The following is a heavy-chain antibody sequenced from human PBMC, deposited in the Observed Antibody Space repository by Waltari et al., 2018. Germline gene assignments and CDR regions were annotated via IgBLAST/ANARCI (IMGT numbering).Heavy chain of an antibody. CDR1: GFTVSGSW. D-gene: IGHD2-15*01. J-gene: IGHJ4*02. Sequence: EVQLEESGGGLFQAGGSLRLSCEASGFTVSGSWMHWVRQGPGKGLLWVSRINRDGSDTAYADSAKGRFTISRDNAKNTLFLQMNSLRDEDTGVYYCARAGLLGGLDWWGQGTLVTVSS. CDR3: ARAGLLGGLDW. V-gene: IGHV3-74*01. CDR2: INRDGSDT.